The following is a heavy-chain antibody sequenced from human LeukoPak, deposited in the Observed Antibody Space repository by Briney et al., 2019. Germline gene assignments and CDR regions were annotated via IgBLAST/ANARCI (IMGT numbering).Heavy chain of an antibody. CDR3: ARDRHGYSYGRSLPSFFFGMDV. V-gene: IGHV3-66*01. Sequence: GGSLRLSCAASGFTLRIDYMSWVRQAPGKGLKGGSVVYTGGDTYYADPVKGRFTISRDNSTHTLSLQMNRLRDEDTAVYYCARDRHGYSYGRSLPSFFFGMDVWGQGTTVTVSS. D-gene: IGHD5-18*01. J-gene: IGHJ6*02. CDR1: GFTLRIDY. CDR2: VYTGGDT.